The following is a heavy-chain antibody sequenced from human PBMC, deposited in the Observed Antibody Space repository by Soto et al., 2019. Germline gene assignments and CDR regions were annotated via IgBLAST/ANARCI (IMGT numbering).Heavy chain of an antibody. D-gene: IGHD6-6*01. Sequence: SENMSLTCTVAGGSISSSTCYWSWIRQPPGRGPEWIGSIYYSGNTYYKPSLKSRVSISIDTSRNQFSLKLTSVTAADTGVYYCASSSPFHYWGPGILVTVSS. CDR1: GGSISSSTCY. CDR3: ASSSPFHY. CDR2: IYYSGNT. J-gene: IGHJ4*02. V-gene: IGHV4-39*01.